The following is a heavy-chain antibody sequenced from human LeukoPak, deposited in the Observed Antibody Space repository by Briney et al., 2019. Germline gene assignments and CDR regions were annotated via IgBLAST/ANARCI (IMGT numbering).Heavy chain of an antibody. CDR3: ARLQLLDAFDI. J-gene: IGHJ3*02. CDR1: GYIFTSYW. D-gene: IGHD1-26*01. Sequence: GESLQISCKGSGYIFTSYWIGWVRQLPGKGLEWMGIIYPGDSDTRYSPSFQGQVTISADKSISTAYLQWSSLKASDTAMYYCARLQLLDAFDIWGQGTMVTVSS. V-gene: IGHV5-51*01. CDR2: IYPGDSDT.